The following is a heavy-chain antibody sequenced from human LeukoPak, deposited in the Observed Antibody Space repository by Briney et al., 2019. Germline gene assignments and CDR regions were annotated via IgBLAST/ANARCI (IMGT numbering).Heavy chain of an antibody. CDR1: GYSISSGYY. CDR2: IYHSGTT. CDR3: ARVESSGWYAFNVFDI. V-gene: IGHV4-38-2*02. D-gene: IGHD6-19*01. Sequence: PSETLSLTCTVSGYSISSGYYWGWIWQPPGKGLEWIGSIYHSGTTYYNPSLKSRVTISVDTSKNQFSLKLSSVTAADTAVYYCARVESSGWYAFNVFDIWGQGTMVTVSS. J-gene: IGHJ3*02.